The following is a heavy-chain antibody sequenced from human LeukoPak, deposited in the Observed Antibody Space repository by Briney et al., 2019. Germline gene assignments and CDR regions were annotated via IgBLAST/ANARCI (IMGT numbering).Heavy chain of an antibody. CDR1: GGSISSHY. J-gene: IGHJ4*02. V-gene: IGHV4-59*11. CDR3: ARERRSGTLDY. D-gene: IGHD2-15*01. CDR2: IYYGGGT. Sequence: KASETLSLTCTVSGGSISSHYWSWIRQPPGKGLEWIGFIYYGGGTNYNPSLKSRVTISVDTSKNQFSLKLSSVTAADTAVYYCARERRSGTLDYWGQGTLVTVSS.